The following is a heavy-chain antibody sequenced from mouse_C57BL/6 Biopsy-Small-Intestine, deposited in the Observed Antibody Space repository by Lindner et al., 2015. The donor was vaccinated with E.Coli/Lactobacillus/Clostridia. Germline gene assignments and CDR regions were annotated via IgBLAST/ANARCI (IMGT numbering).Heavy chain of an antibody. D-gene: IGHD1-1*01. CDR2: ILPGSGSS. CDR3: ARDYGSRYWFFDV. J-gene: IGHJ1*03. V-gene: IGHV1-64*01. CDR1: GYTFTSYW. Sequence: VQLQESGAELVKPGASVKLSCKASGYTFTSYWMHWVKQRPGQGLEWIGEILPGSGSSNYNEKFKGKATLTADKSSSTAYMQFSSLTSEDSAIYYCARDYGSRYWFFDVWGTGTTVTVSS.